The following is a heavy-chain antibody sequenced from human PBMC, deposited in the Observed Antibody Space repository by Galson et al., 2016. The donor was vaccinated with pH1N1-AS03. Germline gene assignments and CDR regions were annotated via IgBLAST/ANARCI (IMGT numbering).Heavy chain of an antibody. CDR1: GFPFSGYS. CDR2: ISTSSSSI. J-gene: IGHJ4*02. D-gene: IGHD6-19*01. CDR3: ARDGPPPGISVAGSFDF. Sequence: SLRLSCAASGFPFSGYSMNWVRQAPGKGLEWVSFISTSSSSIYYADSVKGRFTISRDNAQNLLYLQMNSLRDDDTAVYYCARDGPPPGISVAGSFDFWGQGTLVTVSS. V-gene: IGHV3-21*01.